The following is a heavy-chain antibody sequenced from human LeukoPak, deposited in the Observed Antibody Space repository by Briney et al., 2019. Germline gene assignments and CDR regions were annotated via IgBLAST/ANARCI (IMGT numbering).Heavy chain of an antibody. D-gene: IGHD3-10*01. CDR3: ASRPVYYYGSGSYPVGAFDI. V-gene: IGHV4-34*01. CDR2: INHSGST. J-gene: IGHJ3*02. CDR1: GGSFSGYY. Sequence: SETLSLSCAVYGGSFSGYYWSWIRQPPGKGLEWIGEINHSGSTNYNPSLKSRVTISVDTSKNQFSLKLSSVTAADTAVYYCASRPVYYYGSGSYPVGAFDIWGQGTMVTVSS.